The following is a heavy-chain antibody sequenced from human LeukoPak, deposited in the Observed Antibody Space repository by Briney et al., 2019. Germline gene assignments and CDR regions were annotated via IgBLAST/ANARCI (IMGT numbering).Heavy chain of an antibody. D-gene: IGHD3-10*01. V-gene: IGHV4-39*07. CDR3: ARVRLRVLEFDY. Sequence: SSETLSLTCTVSGGSISSSSYYWGWIRQPPGKGLEWIGSIYYSGSTYYNPSLKSRVTISVDMSKNQFSLKLSSVTAADTAVYYCARVRLRVLEFDYWGQGTLVTVSS. CDR1: GGSISSSSYY. J-gene: IGHJ4*02. CDR2: IYYSGST.